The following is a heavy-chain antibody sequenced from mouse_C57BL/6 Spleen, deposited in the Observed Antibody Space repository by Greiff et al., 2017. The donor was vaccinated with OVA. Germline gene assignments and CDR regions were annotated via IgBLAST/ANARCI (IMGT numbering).Heavy chain of an antibody. CDR3: AGSGGSSHYWYFDV. CDR1: GFTFSDYG. D-gene: IGHD1-1*01. V-gene: IGHV5-17*01. CDR2: ISSGSSTI. Sequence: EVQLVESGGGLVKPGGSLKLSCAASGFTFSDYGMHWVRQAPEKGLEWVAYISSGSSTIYYADTVKGRFTISRDNAKNTLFLQMTSLRSEDTAMYYCAGSGGSSHYWYFDVWGTGTTVTVSS. J-gene: IGHJ1*03.